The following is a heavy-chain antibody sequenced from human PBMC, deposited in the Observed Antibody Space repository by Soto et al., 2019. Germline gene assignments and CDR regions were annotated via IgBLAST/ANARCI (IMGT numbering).Heavy chain of an antibody. V-gene: IGHV1-69*12. D-gene: IGHD5-12*01. CDR1: GGTFSSYA. Sequence: QVQLVQSGAEVRQPASSVKVSCKTSGGTFSSYAISWVRQAPGQGLEWMGGIVPIVGTTTSAQKFQGRVTITAEEATCTAYMQLSTLTSDDTAVYYCVRVVAIPGYPDHWGQGTLVTVSS. J-gene: IGHJ4*02. CDR3: VRVVAIPGYPDH. CDR2: IVPIVGTT.